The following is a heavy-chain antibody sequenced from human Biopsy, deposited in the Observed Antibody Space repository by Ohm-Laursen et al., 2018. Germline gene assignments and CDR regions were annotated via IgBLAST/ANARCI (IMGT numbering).Heavy chain of an antibody. J-gene: IGHJ4*02. Sequence: SVKVSCKTSGDAFLGYYLHWVRQAPGHGLEWLGSIYPNSGDTDFAQKFQGRVSMTRDTSVSTAYLELSSLRSDDTAIYYCARDLLEWSLPSWGQGTLVTVSS. D-gene: IGHD3-3*01. V-gene: IGHV1-2*02. CDR3: ARDLLEWSLPS. CDR1: GDAFLGYY. CDR2: IYPNSGDT.